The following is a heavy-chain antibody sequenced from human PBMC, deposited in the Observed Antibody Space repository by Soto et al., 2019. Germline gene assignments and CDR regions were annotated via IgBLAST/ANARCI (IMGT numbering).Heavy chain of an antibody. CDR3: ARGGDIVVVPAAMEPADY. Sequence: ASVKVSCKASGYTFTGYYMHWVRQAPGQGLEWMGWINPNSGGTNYAQKFQGWVTMTRDTSISTVYMELSRLRSDDTAVYYCARGGDIVVVPAAMEPADYWGQGTLVTVSS. CDR2: INPNSGGT. V-gene: IGHV1-2*04. CDR1: GYTFTGYY. D-gene: IGHD2-2*01. J-gene: IGHJ4*02.